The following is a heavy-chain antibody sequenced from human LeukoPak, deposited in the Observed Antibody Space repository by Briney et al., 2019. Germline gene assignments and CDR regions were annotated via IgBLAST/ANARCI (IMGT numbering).Heavy chain of an antibody. CDR3: ARSDSGSYRAFDI. D-gene: IGHD1-26*01. J-gene: IGHJ3*02. CDR2: INSNSGGT. V-gene: IGHV1-2*02. Sequence: GASVEVSCKACGYTFTGYYMHWVRQAPGQGLEWMGWINSNSGGTNYAQKFQGRVTMTRDTSISTAYMELSRLRSDDTAVYYCARSDSGSYRAFDIWGQGTMVTVSS. CDR1: GYTFTGYY.